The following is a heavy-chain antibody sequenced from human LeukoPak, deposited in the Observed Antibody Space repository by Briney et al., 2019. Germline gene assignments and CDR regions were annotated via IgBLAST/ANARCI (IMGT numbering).Heavy chain of an antibody. J-gene: IGHJ5*02. D-gene: IGHD2-2*01. CDR2: INPNSGGA. V-gene: IGHV1-2*02. CDR1: GYTFTGYY. Sequence: ASVKVSCEASGYTFTGYYMNWVRQAPGQGLEWMGWINPNSGGANYAQKFQGRVTMTRDTSISTAYMELSRLRSDDTAVYYCARGGVVPAAPRGWFDPWGQGTLVTVSS. CDR3: ARGGVVPAAPRGWFDP.